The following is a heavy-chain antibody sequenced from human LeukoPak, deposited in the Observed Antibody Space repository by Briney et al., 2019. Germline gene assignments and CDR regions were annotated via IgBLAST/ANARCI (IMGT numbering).Heavy chain of an antibody. CDR2: IYPGDSDT. J-gene: IGHJ5*02. D-gene: IGHD2-15*01. Sequence: GESLKISCKGSGYSFTSYWIGWVRQMPGKGLGWMGIIYPGDSDTRYSPSFQGQVTISADKSISTAYLQWSSLKASDTAMYYCARASGYCSGGSCYFRVGFDPWGQGTLVTVSS. CDR1: GYSFTSYW. CDR3: ARASGYCSGGSCYFRVGFDP. V-gene: IGHV5-51*01.